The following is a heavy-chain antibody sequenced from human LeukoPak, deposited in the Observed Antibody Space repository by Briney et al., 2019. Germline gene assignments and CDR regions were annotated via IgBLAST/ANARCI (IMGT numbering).Heavy chain of an antibody. Sequence: GGSLRLSCTASGFTFSGHWMSWVRQAPGKGLEWVANINQGGSGKYYVDSVKGRFTISRDNANNLLYLQMNSLRGEDTAVYYCTRDRSRAEDDWGQGTLVTVSS. CDR3: TRDRSRAEDD. V-gene: IGHV3-7*01. CDR2: INQGGSGK. J-gene: IGHJ4*02. D-gene: IGHD1-14*01. CDR1: GFTFSGHW.